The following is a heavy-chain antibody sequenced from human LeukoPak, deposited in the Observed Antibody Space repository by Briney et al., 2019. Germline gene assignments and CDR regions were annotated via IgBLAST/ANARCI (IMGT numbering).Heavy chain of an antibody. CDR1: GGSISSSNW. Sequence: SGTLSLTCAGSGGSISSSNWWSWVRQPPGKGLEWIGEIYHSGSTNYNPSLKSRVTISVDKSKNQFSLKLSSVTAADTAVYYCARALGEGPDGFDPWGQGTLVTVSS. D-gene: IGHD3-10*01. V-gene: IGHV4-4*02. J-gene: IGHJ5*02. CDR3: ARALGEGPDGFDP. CDR2: IYHSGST.